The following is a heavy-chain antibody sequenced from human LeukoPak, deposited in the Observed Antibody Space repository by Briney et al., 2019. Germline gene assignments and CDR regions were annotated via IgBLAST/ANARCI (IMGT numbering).Heavy chain of an antibody. CDR1: GGTFSSYA. V-gene: IGHV1-69*13. J-gene: IGHJ3*02. Sequence: GASVKVSCKASGGTFSSYAISWVRQAPGQGLEWMGGIIPIFGTANYAQKFQGRVTITADESTSTAYMELSSLRSEDTAVYYCARDPNPWGGYGDYVLRARAFDIWGQGTMVTVSS. CDR3: ARDPNPWGGYGDYVLRARAFDI. CDR2: IIPIFGTA. D-gene: IGHD4-17*01.